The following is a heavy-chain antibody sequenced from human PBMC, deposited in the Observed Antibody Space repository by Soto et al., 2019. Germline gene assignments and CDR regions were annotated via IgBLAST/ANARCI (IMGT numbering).Heavy chain of an antibody. D-gene: IGHD6-6*01. V-gene: IGHV1-69*06. CDR1: GGTFSSYA. CDR2: IIPIFGTA. CDR3: ARARIAARHEVWFHP. J-gene: IGHJ5*02. Sequence: QVQLVQSGAEVKKPGSSVKVSCKASGGTFSSYAISWVRQAPGQGLEWMGGIIPIFGTANYAQKFQGRVRITADKARSTANMELSSLRSEDTAVYYWARARIAARHEVWFHPWGQGTLVTVSS.